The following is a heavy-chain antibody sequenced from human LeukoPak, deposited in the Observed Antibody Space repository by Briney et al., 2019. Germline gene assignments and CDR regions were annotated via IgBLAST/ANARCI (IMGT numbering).Heavy chain of an antibody. D-gene: IGHD5-18*01. J-gene: IGHJ4*02. V-gene: IGHV3-73*01. Sequence: GGSLRLSCAASGFTFSGSAMHWVRQASGKGLEWVGRIRSKANSYATAYAASVKGRFTISRDNAKNSLYLQMNSLRAEDTAVYYCAREEDTAIVTLGIVYYVDSWGQGTLVTVSS. CDR1: GFTFSGSA. CDR3: AREEDTAIVTLGIVYYVDS. CDR2: IRSKANSYAT.